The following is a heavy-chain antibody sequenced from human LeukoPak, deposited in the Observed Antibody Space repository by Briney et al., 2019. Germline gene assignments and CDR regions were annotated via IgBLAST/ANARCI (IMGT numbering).Heavy chain of an antibody. CDR1: GFTFSSYG. J-gene: IGHJ6*03. CDR3: AKVQQPRYCSGGSCYYYYYMDV. Sequence: GGSLRLSCAASGFTFSSYGMSWVRQAPGKGPEWVSAISGSGSSTYYADSVKGRFTISRDNSKNTLYLQMNSLRAEDTAVYYCAKVQQPRYCSGGSCYYYYYMDVWGKGTTVTISS. V-gene: IGHV3-23*01. CDR2: ISGSGSST. D-gene: IGHD2-15*01.